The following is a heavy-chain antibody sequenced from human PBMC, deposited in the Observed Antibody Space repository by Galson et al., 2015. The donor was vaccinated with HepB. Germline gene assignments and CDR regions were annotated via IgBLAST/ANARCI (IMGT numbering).Heavy chain of an antibody. V-gene: IGHV3-53*01. J-gene: IGHJ3*02. D-gene: IGHD3-10*01. Sequence: SLRLSCAASGFSVSSNYMSWVRQAPGKGLEWVSVIYSGGSTYYADSVKGRFTISRDNSKNTLYLQMNSLRAGDTAVYYCARAGYYYGSGSPHAFDIWGQGTMVTVSP. CDR1: GFSVSSNY. CDR3: ARAGYYYGSGSPHAFDI. CDR2: IYSGGST.